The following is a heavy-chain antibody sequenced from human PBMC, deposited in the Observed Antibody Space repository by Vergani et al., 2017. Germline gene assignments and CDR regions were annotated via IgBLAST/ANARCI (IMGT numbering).Heavy chain of an antibody. CDR2: INPNSGGT. J-gene: IGHJ5*02. Sequence: QVQLVQSGAEVKKPGASVKVSCKASGYTFTGYYMHWVRQAPGQGLEWMGWINPNSGGTNYAQKFQGRVTMTRDTSISTAYMELSRLRSDDTAVYYCARDSLLRWEPTWDFDPWGQGTLVTVSS. CDR1: GYTFTGYY. CDR3: ARDSLLRWEPTWDFDP. D-gene: IGHD1-26*01. V-gene: IGHV1-2*02.